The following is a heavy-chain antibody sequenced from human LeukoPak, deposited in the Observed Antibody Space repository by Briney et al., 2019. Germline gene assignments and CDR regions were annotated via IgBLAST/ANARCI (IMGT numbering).Heavy chain of an antibody. Sequence: PGGSLRLSCAASGFTFSDYYMSWIRQAPGKGLEWVSYISSSGSTIYYADSVKGRFTISRDNAKNSLYLQMNSLRAEDTAVNYCASVGSDYDYVWGSQTGYWGQGTLVTVSS. V-gene: IGHV3-11*04. CDR1: GFTFSDYY. CDR3: ASVGSDYDYVWGSQTGY. D-gene: IGHD3-16*01. CDR2: ISSSGSTI. J-gene: IGHJ4*02.